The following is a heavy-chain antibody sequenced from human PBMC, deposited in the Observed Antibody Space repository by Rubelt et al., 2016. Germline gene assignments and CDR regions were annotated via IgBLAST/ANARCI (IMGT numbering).Heavy chain of an antibody. Sequence: QVQLVQSGAEVKKPGASVKVSCKASGYTFTSYGISWVRQAPGQGLEWMGWISAYNGNTNYAQKLQGRVTMTTDTSSSTAYMELRSLRSDATAVYYCARDVGGNSVLYYFDYWGQGTLVTVSS. J-gene: IGHJ4*02. CDR1: GYTFTSYG. D-gene: IGHD4-23*01. CDR2: ISAYNGNT. V-gene: IGHV1-18*01. CDR3: ARDVGGNSVLYYFDY.